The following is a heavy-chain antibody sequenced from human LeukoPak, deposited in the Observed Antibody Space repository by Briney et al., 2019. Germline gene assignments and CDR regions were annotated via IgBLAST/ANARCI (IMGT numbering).Heavy chain of an antibody. V-gene: IGHV1-69*04. CDR2: IIPILGIA. CDR1: GGTFSSYA. D-gene: IGHD4-23*01. J-gene: IGHJ2*01. Sequence: SVKVSCKASGGTFSSYAISWVRQAPGQGLEWMGRIIPILGIANYAQKFQGRVTITADKSTSTAYMELSSLRSEDTAVYYCARDTRETTVVTISYWYFDLWGRGALVTVSS. CDR3: ARDTRETTVVTISYWYFDL.